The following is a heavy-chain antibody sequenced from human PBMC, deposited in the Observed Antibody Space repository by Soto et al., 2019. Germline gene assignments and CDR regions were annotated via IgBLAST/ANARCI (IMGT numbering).Heavy chain of an antibody. Sequence: PSETLSLTCTVSGGSISSGDYYWSWIRQLPGKGLEWIGYIYYSGSTYYNPSLKSRVTISVDTSKNQFSPKLSSVTAADTAVYYCARDPFPRDYGMDVWGQGTTVTVSS. CDR1: GGSISSGDYY. D-gene: IGHD3-10*01. CDR2: IYYSGST. V-gene: IGHV4-30-4*01. J-gene: IGHJ6*02. CDR3: ARDPFPRDYGMDV.